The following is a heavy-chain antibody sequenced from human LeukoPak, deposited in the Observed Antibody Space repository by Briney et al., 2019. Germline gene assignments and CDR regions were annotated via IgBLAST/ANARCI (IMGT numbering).Heavy chain of an antibody. J-gene: IGHJ4*02. CDR3: ARAGRGSGWYWD. D-gene: IGHD6-19*01. Sequence: PGRSLRLSCAASGFTFSSHDMHWVRQAPGKGLEWVAFISYDGGKKDYADSVKGRFTISRDNSRNTLYLQMNSLRAEDTAVYYCARAGRGSGWYWDWGQGTLVTVSS. CDR2: ISYDGGKK. V-gene: IGHV3-30*03. CDR1: GFTFSSHD.